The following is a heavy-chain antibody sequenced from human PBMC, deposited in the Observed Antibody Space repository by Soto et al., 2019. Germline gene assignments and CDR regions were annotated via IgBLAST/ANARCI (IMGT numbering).Heavy chain of an antibody. D-gene: IGHD2-8*02. CDR2: ISSDGNTQ. Sequence: QVQLVESGGGVDQPGRSLRLSCAASGFTFSNSGMHWVRQAPGKGLEWVAVISSDGNTQFYADSVKGRFSISRDNSKNTLYLDMNSLRADDAAVYYCTGQIASGHWGQGTLVTVSS. V-gene: IGHV3-30*03. J-gene: IGHJ4*02. CDR1: GFTFSNSG. CDR3: TGQIASGH.